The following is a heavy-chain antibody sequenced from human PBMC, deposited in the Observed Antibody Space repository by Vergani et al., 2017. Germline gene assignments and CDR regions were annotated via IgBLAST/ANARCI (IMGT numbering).Heavy chain of an antibody. Sequence: QVQLQQWGAGLLKPSETLSLTCAVYGGSFSGYYWSWIGQPPGKGLELIGEINHSGSTNYNPSLKSRVTISVDTSKNQFSLKLSSVTAADTAVYYCARGGRVYDFWSGFSPCYYYYMDVWGKGP. CDR3: ARGGRVYDFWSGFSPCYYYYMDV. D-gene: IGHD3-3*01. CDR2: INHSGST. CDR1: GGSFSGYY. J-gene: IGHJ6*03. V-gene: IGHV4-34*01.